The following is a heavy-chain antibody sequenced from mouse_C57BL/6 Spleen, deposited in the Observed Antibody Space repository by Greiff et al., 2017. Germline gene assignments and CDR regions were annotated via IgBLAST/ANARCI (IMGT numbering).Heavy chain of an antibody. V-gene: IGHV1-81*01. CDR1: GYTFTSYG. CDR3: APADYYGSSFDY. J-gene: IGHJ2*01. D-gene: IGHD1-1*01. CDR2: SYPRSGNT. Sequence: VQLQQSGAELARPGASVKLSCKASGYTFTSYGIRWVKQRTGQGLEWIGQSYPRSGNTYYNEKFKGKATLTADKSSSTAYMELRSLTSEDSAVYFCAPADYYGSSFDYWGQGTTLTVSS.